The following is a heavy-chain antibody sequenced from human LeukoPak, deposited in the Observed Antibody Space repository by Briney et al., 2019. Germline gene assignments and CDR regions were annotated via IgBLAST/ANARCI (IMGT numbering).Heavy chain of an antibody. CDR3: ARFYYDSSGYYSNFDY. D-gene: IGHD3-22*01. J-gene: IGHJ4*02. V-gene: IGHV1-8*01. Sequence: ASMKVSCKASGYTFTSYDINWVRQATGQGLEWMGWMNPNSGNTGYAQKFQGRVTMTRNTSISTAYMELSSLRSEDTAVYYCARFYYDSSGYYSNFDYWGQGTLVTVSS. CDR1: GYTFTSYD. CDR2: MNPNSGNT.